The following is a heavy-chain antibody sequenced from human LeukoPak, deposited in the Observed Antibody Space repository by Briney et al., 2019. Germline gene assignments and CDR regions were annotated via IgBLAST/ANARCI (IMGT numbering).Heavy chain of an antibody. V-gene: IGHV4-4*07. CDR1: GGSIRSYF. Sequence: SETLSLTCTVSGGSIRSYFWSCIRQAAGKGLEWIGRVYSTGSTNYNPSLQSRVSMSVDTSNNKSSLRLTSLTAADTAVYYCVRGSGSYFPFDYWGHGTLVTVSS. J-gene: IGHJ5*01. CDR2: VYSTGST. D-gene: IGHD1-26*01. CDR3: VRGSGSYFPFDY.